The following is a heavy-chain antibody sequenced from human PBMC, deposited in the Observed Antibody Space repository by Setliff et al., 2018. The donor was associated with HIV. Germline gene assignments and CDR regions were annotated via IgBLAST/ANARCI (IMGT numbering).Heavy chain of an antibody. Sequence: QPGGSLRLSCAASGFTFSSYSMNWVRQAPGNGLEFVSYISSSGTTIYYADSVKGRFTISRDNAKNSLYLQMNSLRAEDTAVYYCARPNYYDSSGSFDYWGQGTLVTVSS. CDR1: GFTFSSYS. V-gene: IGHV3-48*04. CDR3: ARPNYYDSSGSFDY. CDR2: ISSSGTTI. D-gene: IGHD3-22*01. J-gene: IGHJ4*02.